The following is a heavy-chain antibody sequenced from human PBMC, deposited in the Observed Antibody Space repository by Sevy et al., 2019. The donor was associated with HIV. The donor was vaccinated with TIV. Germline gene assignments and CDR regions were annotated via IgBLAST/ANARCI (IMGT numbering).Heavy chain of an antibody. V-gene: IGHV3-23*01. D-gene: IGHD2-8*01. CDR2: LSFGCGEI. CDR3: AREGCTKPHDY. Sequence: GGSLRLSCAASGFTFSKYSMSWVSQPPGKGLEWVSTLSFGCGEINYADSVKGRFTISRDNSKSSVYLQMNNLRPEDTAVHYCAREGCTKPHDYWGQGTLVTVSS. CDR1: GFTFSKYS. J-gene: IGHJ4*02.